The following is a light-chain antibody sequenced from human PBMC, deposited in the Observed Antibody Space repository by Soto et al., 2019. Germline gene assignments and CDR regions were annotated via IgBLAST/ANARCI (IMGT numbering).Light chain of an antibody. Sequence: QSVLTQPASVSGSPGQSITISCTGASSDVGGYNYVSWYQQHPGKAPKLIIYDVSNRPSGVSDRFSGSKSGNTASLTISGLQTEDDADYFCSSCATNSTLHVFGTGTKLTVL. CDR2: DVS. CDR1: SSDVGGYNY. J-gene: IGLJ1*01. CDR3: SSCATNSTLHV. V-gene: IGLV2-14*03.